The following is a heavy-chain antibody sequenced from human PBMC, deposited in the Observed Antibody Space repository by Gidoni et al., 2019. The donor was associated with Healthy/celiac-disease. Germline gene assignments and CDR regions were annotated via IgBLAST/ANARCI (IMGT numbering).Heavy chain of an antibody. CDR3: ARGALVVVVAATGPFFDY. J-gene: IGHJ4*02. Sequence: QVQLQQWGAGLLKPSETLSLTCAVYGGSFSGYYWSWIRQPPGTGLEWIGEINHSGSTNYTPALKSRVTISVDTSKNQFSLKLSSVTAADTAVYYCARGALVVVVAATGPFFDYWGQGTLVTVSS. V-gene: IGHV4-34*01. D-gene: IGHD2-15*01. CDR2: INHSGST. CDR1: GGSFSGYY.